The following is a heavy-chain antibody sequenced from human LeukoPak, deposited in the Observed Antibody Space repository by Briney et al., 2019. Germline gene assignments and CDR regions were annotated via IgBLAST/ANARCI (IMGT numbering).Heavy chain of an antibody. CDR2: ISGTSTTM. Sequence: GGSLRLSCAASGFIFSYYNMNWVRQAPGKGPEWVAFISGTSTTMFYADAVKGRFTISRDNAKNSLYLQMNSLRAEDTAVYYCARDSIYADPSDYYYDYWGQGTLVTVSS. D-gene: IGHD3-22*01. CDR3: ARDSIYADPSDYYYDY. V-gene: IGHV3-21*01. J-gene: IGHJ4*02. CDR1: GFIFSYYN.